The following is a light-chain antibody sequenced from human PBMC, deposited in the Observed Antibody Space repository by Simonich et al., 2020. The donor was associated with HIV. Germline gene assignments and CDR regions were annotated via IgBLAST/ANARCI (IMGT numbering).Light chain of an antibody. CDR2: DAS. V-gene: IGKV1-13*02. J-gene: IGKJ5*01. CDR1: QGISSA. CDR3: QEVNSYPQT. Sequence: AIQLPQSPSSLSASVGDRVTITCRASQGISSALACYQQKPGKAPKLLIYDASSLESVVPSRFSGSRSGTDFTLTISSLQPENFATYYCQEVNSYPQTFGQGTRLESK.